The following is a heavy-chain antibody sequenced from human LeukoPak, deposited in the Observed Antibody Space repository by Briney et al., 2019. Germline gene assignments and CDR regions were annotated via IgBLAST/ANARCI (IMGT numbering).Heavy chain of an antibody. D-gene: IGHD3-10*01. V-gene: IGHV1-2*02. CDR2: INPNSGGT. Sequence: ASVKVSCQTSGYTFTDYNMHWVRQAPGQGLEWMGWINPNSGGTNYAQKFQGRVTMTRDTSISTAYMELSRLRSDDTAVYYCARGGRGYYYGSESYYYYYYMDVWGKGTTVTVSS. J-gene: IGHJ6*03. CDR3: ARGGRGYYYGSESYYYYYYMDV. CDR1: GYTFTDYN.